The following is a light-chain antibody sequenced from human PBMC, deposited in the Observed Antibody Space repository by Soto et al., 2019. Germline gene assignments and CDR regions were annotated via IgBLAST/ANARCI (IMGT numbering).Light chain of an antibody. J-gene: IGLJ2*01. CDR1: RSNIGANYD. CDR3: QSYDNTLSGVV. V-gene: IGLV1-40*01. CDR2: GNN. Sequence: QSVLTQPPSVSGAPGQRVTFSCTGSRSNIGANYDVHWYQQIPGTAPKLLIYGNNNRPSGVPDRFSGSRSGTSASLAITGLQAEDEADYYCQSYDNTLSGVVFGGGTQLTVL.